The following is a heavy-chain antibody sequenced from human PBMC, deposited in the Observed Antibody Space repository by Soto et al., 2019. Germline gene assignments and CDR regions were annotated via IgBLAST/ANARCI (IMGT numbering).Heavy chain of an antibody. V-gene: IGHV4-39*01. CDR3: ASHPSDFWFDP. Sequence: QLQLQESGPGLVKPSETLSLTCSVSGGPISSSSYFWGWIRQPPGKGLEWIGSIYYSGSTYYNPSLKSRVTVSVDTSKNQFSVKLSSVTAADTAVYYCASHPSDFWFDPWGQGTLVTVSS. CDR2: IYYSGST. D-gene: IGHD2-21*02. J-gene: IGHJ5*02. CDR1: GGPISSSSYF.